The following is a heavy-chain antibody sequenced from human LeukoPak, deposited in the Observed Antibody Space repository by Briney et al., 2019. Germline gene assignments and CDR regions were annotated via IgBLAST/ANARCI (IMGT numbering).Heavy chain of an antibody. CDR2: ISRDSGSI. J-gene: IGHJ4*02. V-gene: IGHV3-9*01. CDR3: TKGVRGRFYYDSSGHHDF. Sequence: SLRLSCAASGFTLGEHVMHWVRQAPGKGLEWVSGISRDSGSIDYGVTVKGRFTISRDNAKNSLYLQMDSLRPEDTAFYYCTKGVRGRFYYDSSGHHDFWGQGTLVTVSS. D-gene: IGHD3-22*01. CDR1: GFTLGEHV.